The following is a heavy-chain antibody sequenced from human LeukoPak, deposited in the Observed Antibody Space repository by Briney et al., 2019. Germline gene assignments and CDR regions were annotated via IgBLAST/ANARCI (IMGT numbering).Heavy chain of an antibody. CDR2: ISHDESNK. CDR3: AKEEVDLHAFDI. CDR1: GYTFTGYY. J-gene: IGHJ3*02. V-gene: IGHV3-30*18. D-gene: IGHD3/OR15-3a*01. Sequence: SCKASGYTFTGYYMHWVRQAPGKGLEWVAFISHDESNKYYADSVKGRFTISRDNSKSTLYLQMNSLGAEDTAVYYCAKEEVDLHAFDIWGQGTMVTVSS.